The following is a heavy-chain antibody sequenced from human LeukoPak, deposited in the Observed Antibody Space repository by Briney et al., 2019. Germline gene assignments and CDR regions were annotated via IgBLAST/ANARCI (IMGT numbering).Heavy chain of an antibody. CDR3: ARSLPDTAMEFDY. Sequence: SETLSLTCAVYGGSFSGYYWSWIRQPPGKGLEWIGRIYTSGSTNYNPSLKSRVTISVDTSKNQFSLKLSSVTAADTAVYYCARSLPDTAMEFDYWGQGTLVTVSS. D-gene: IGHD5-18*01. J-gene: IGHJ4*02. CDR2: IYTSGST. V-gene: IGHV4-59*10. CDR1: GGSFSGYY.